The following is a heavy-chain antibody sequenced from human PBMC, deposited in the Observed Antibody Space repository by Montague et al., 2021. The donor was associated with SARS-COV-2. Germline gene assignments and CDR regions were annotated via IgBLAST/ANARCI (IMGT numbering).Heavy chain of an antibody. J-gene: IGHJ6*02. CDR1: GGSFSGNY. CDR3: ARGLPVTTLFYYFGMDV. D-gene: IGHD4-11*01. V-gene: IGHV4-34*01. CDR2: INHYGST. Sequence: SETLSLTCAVYGGSFSGNYWRWIRQPRGKGLEWIGEINHYGSTNXNPSLKSRVTMSVGTSKNQFSLKLSSVTAADTAVYYCARGLPVTTLFYYFGMDVWGQGTTVTVSS.